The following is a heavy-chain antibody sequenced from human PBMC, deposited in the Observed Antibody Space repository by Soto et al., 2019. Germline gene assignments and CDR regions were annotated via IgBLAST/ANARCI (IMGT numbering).Heavy chain of an antibody. CDR3: ARADGDHTP. Sequence: QVQLVESGGGVVQPGRSLRLSCAASGFTFSSYGMHWVRQAPGKGLEWVAVIWYDGSNKYYADSVKGRFTISRDNSKNTLYLQMNSLRAEDTAVYYCARADGDHTPWGQGTLVTVSS. CDR2: IWYDGSNK. V-gene: IGHV3-33*01. D-gene: IGHD4-17*01. J-gene: IGHJ5*02. CDR1: GFTFSSYG.